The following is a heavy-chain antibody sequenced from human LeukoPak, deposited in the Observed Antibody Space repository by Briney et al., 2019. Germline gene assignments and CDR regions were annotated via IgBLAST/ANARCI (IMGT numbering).Heavy chain of an antibody. V-gene: IGHV1-8*01. D-gene: IGHD3-10*01. Sequence: ASVNVSCKASRYTFTSYDINWVREAAGQGLEWMGWMNPNTGRTGYAQKFQGRITMTRDTSINTAYMELTNLRSEDTAIYYCARLSQTPDYYTLGGYYYLGYWGQGTPVTVSS. CDR1: RYTFTSYD. J-gene: IGHJ4*02. CDR2: MNPNTGRT. CDR3: ARLSQTPDYYTLGGYYYLGY.